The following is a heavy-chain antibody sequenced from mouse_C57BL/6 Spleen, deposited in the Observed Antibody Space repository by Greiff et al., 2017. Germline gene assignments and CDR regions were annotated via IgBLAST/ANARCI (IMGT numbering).Heavy chain of an antibody. J-gene: IGHJ3*01. Sequence: VQLQQSGAELVKPGASVKMSCKASGYTFTSYWITWVKQRPGQGLEWIGDIYPGSGSTNYNEKFKGKATLTVDTSSSTAYMQLSRLTSEDSAVYYSEKSDWDVEGAFDYWGQGTLVTVSA. CDR2: IYPGSGST. V-gene: IGHV1-55*01. D-gene: IGHD4-1*01. CDR1: GYTFTSYW. CDR3: EKSDWDVEGAFDY.